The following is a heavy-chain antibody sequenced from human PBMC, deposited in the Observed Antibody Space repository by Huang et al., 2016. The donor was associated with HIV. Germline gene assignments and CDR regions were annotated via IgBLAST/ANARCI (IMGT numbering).Heavy chain of an antibody. CDR1: GFSFSSCN. V-gene: IGHV3-48*01. J-gene: IGHJ4*02. CDR3: ARGYSSSWLYN. D-gene: IGHD6-13*01. CDR2: ISETWSFI. Sequence: EEQLVESGGGLVQPGGSLRLSCAASGFSFSSCNMNWVRQAPGKGLEWRSYISETWSFITYAVSVKGRFTVSRDNAKNSLYLQMDSLRAEDTAVYYCARGYSSSWLYNWGQGTLVTVSS.